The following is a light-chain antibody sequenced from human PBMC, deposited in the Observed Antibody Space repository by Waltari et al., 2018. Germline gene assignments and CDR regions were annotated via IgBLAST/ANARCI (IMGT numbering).Light chain of an antibody. CDR2: WAS. CDR1: QSVKNN. CDR3: QQFDNTPFT. J-gene: IGKJ3*01. Sequence: DVVVTQSPDSLAVSLGERATINCKSSQSVKNNLACYQQKPGQPPKLLIYWASTRASGVPDRFSGSGSGTDFTLTISSLQAEDVAVYYCQQFDNTPFTFGPGTKVDI. V-gene: IGKV4-1*01.